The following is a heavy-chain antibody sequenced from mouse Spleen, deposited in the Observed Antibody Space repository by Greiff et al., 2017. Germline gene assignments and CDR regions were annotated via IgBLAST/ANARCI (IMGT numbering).Heavy chain of an antibody. CDR3: ARKDYGSVGAMDY. CDR2: INPSTGGT. Sequence: VQLQQSGPELVKPGASVKISCKASGYSFTGYYMNWVKQSPEKSLEWIGEINPSTGGTTYNQKFKAKATLTVDKSSSTAYMQLKSLTSEDSAVYYCARKDYGSVGAMDYWGQGTSVTVSS. J-gene: IGHJ4*01. V-gene: IGHV1-42*01. CDR1: GYSFTGYY. D-gene: IGHD1-1*01.